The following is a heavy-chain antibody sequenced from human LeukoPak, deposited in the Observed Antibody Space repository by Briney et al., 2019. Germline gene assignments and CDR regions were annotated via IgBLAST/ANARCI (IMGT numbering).Heavy chain of an antibody. CDR1: GFTFSNAW. D-gene: IGHD3-22*01. Sequence: PGGSLRLSCAASGFTFSNAWMSWVRQAPGKGLEWVGRIKGKTDGGTTDYAAPVKGRFTISRDDSKNTLYLQMNSLKTGDTAVYYCTTDHSGSNDAFDIWGQGTMVTVSS. CDR2: IKGKTDGGTT. V-gene: IGHV3-15*01. J-gene: IGHJ3*02. CDR3: TTDHSGSNDAFDI.